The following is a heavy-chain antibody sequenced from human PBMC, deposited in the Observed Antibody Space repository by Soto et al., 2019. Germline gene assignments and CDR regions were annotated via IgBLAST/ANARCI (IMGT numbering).Heavy chain of an antibody. J-gene: IGHJ4*01. V-gene: IGHV4-30-2*01. CDR1: GDSISRDGYS. CDR3: AREMSYYFDS. Sequence: QVQLQESGSGLVKPSQTLVLTCTVSGDSISRDGYSWSWLRQPPGKGLEWIGYIYHSGATYYNPSLKSRVTTSVVKSKNQFSLRLASVTAADTAVYYCAREMSYYFDSWGHGTLVTVSS. CDR2: IYHSGAT.